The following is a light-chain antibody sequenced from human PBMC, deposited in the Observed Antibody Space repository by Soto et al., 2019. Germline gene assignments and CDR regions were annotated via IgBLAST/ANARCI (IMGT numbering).Light chain of an antibody. CDR2: DAS. CDR1: QSISFS. V-gene: IGKV1-5*01. CDR3: QQYDTYST. J-gene: IGKJ1*01. Sequence: IQMTQSPSTLAASLGDTVTITCRASQSISFSLAWYQQKPGKAPNLLIYDASTLQGGVPSRLSGSGSGTAFTLTVTSRHPEDFATYFCQQYDTYSTFGHGTKVDI.